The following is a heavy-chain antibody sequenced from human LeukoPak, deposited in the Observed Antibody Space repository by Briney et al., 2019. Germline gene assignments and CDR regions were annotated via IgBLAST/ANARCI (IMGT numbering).Heavy chain of an antibody. CDR3: ARGYWPNPIFGVVISPFGY. Sequence: PSETLSLTCTVSGGSISSGSYYWSWIRQPAGKGLEWIGRIYTSGSTNYNPSLKSRVTISVDTSKNQFSLKLSSVTAADTAVYYCARGYWPNPIFGVVISPFGYWGQGTLVTVSS. J-gene: IGHJ4*02. V-gene: IGHV4-61*02. D-gene: IGHD3-3*01. CDR2: IYTSGST. CDR1: GGSISSGSYY.